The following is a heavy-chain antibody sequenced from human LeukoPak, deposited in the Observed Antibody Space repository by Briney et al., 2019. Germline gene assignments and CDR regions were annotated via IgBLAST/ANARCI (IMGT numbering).Heavy chain of an antibody. CDR3: ATAGDSSGWYFDY. D-gene: IGHD6-19*01. Sequence: GASVKVSCKVSGYTLTELSMHWVRQAPGKGLEWMGGFDPEDGEAIYAQKCQGRVTMTEDTSTDTAYMELSSLRSEDTALYYGATAGDSSGWYFDYWGQGTLVTVSS. CDR2: FDPEDGEA. J-gene: IGHJ4*02. CDR1: GYTLTELS. V-gene: IGHV1-24*01.